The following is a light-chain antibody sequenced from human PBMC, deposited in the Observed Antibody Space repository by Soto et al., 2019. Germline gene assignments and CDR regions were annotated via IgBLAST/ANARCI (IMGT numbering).Light chain of an antibody. Sequence: QSALTQPASVSGSPGQSITIFCTGTSSDVGNYNLVSWYQHHPGEAPQLIVFEGDKRPSGVSNRFSASKSGNTASLTISGLQAEDEADYYCCSYAGSNTYVFGTGTQLPVL. CDR3: CSYAGSNTYV. CDR2: EGD. V-gene: IGLV2-23*01. CDR1: SSDVGNYNL. J-gene: IGLJ1*01.